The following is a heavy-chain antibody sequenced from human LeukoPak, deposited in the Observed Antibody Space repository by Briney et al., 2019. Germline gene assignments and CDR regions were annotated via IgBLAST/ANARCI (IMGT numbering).Heavy chain of an antibody. D-gene: IGHD2-21*02. Sequence: GRSLRLSCAASGFTFSSYAMHWVRQAPGKGLEWVAVISYDGSNKYYADSVKGRFTISRDNSKNTLYLQMNSLRAEDTAVYYCARDPYCGGDCYPFDYWGQGTLVTVSS. CDR2: ISYDGSNK. CDR3: ARDPYCGGDCYPFDY. CDR1: GFTFSSYA. V-gene: IGHV3-30-3*01. J-gene: IGHJ4*02.